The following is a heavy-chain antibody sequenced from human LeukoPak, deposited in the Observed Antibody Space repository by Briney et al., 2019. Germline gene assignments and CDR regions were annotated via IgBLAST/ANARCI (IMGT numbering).Heavy chain of an antibody. V-gene: IGHV3-7*03. J-gene: IGHJ4*02. CDR3: ARDPCHGALDY. CDR1: GFTFSSSW. CDR2: IKQDGTEE. D-gene: IGHD2-2*01. Sequence: GGSLRLSCVASGFTFSSSWMSWVRRAPGKGLEWVANIKQDGTEEYYVDSVRGRFSISKDNARNSLYLQMNSLRAEDTAVYYCARDPCHGALDYWGQGALVTVSS.